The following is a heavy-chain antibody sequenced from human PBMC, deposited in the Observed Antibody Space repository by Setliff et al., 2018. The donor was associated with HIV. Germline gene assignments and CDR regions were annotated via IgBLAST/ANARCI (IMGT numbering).Heavy chain of an antibody. CDR2: IKPDGSEK. CDR3: VRDDTNGPNSLDP. CDR1: GGSISSDNW. Sequence: ETLSLTCAVSGGSISSDNWWTWVRQAPGKGLEWVGNIKPDGSEKNYVDSVKGRFTISRDNSKNTLYLEVSSLRAEDTAVYYCVRDDTNGPNSLDPWGQGTLVTVSS. V-gene: IGHV3-7*01. D-gene: IGHD2-8*01. J-gene: IGHJ5*02.